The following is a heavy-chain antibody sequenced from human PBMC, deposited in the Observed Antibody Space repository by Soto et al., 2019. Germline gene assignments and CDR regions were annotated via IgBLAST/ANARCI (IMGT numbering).Heavy chain of an antibody. Sequence: QVQLVESGGGLVKPGGSLRLSCAASGFTFSDYYMSWIRQAPGKGLEWVSYISSSGSTIYYAASVKGRFTISRDNVKNPLYLQMNSLRAEDTAVYYFARAYSGGVYIVLTPMDDWGKGTTVTVSS. V-gene: IGHV3-11*01. CDR2: ISSSGSTI. D-gene: IGHD2-8*01. J-gene: IGHJ6*03. CDR3: ARAYSGGVYIVLTPMDD. CDR1: GFTFSDYY.